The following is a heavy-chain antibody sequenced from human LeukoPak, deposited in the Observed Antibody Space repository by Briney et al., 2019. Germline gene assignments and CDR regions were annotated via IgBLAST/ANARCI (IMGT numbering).Heavy chain of an antibody. Sequence: GGSLRLSCAASGFTFSDYSMHWVRQAPGKGLNWVAFIRYDGNNKYYADSVKGRFTISRDNSKNTLYLQMNSLRTEDTAVYYCAKDLDSSGHFDYWGQGTLVTVSS. J-gene: IGHJ4*02. CDR2: IRYDGNNK. D-gene: IGHD6-19*01. CDR1: GFTFSDYS. CDR3: AKDLDSSGHFDY. V-gene: IGHV3-30*02.